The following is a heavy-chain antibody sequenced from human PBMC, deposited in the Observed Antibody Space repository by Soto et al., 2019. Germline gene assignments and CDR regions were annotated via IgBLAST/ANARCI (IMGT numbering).Heavy chain of an antibody. CDR3: ARELGDVVRGVNYSCFDP. J-gene: IGHJ5*02. Sequence: QVQLVESGGGVVQPGRSLRLSCAASGFTFSSYGMHWVRQAPGKGLEWVAVIWYDGSNKYYADSVKGRFTISRDNSKNTLYLQMSCLRAEDTAVYCLARELGDVVRGVNYSCFDPWGQGTMVTVSS. D-gene: IGHD3-10*01. CDR2: IWYDGSNK. V-gene: IGHV3-33*01. CDR1: GFTFSSYG.